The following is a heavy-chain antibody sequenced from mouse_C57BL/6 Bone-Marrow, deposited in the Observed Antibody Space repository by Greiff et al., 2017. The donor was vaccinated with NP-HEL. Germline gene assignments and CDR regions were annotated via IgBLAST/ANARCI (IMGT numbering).Heavy chain of an antibody. J-gene: IGHJ2*01. CDR1: GFTFSDYG. CDR2: ISSGSSTI. V-gene: IGHV5-17*01. D-gene: IGHD1-1*02. Sequence: EVHLVESGGGLVKPGGSLKLSCAASGFTFSDYGMHWVRQAPEKGLEWVAYISSGSSTIYYADTVKGRFTISRDNAKNTLFLQMTSLRSEDTAMYYCARGENGYYDYWGQGTTLTVSS. CDR3: ARGENGYYDY.